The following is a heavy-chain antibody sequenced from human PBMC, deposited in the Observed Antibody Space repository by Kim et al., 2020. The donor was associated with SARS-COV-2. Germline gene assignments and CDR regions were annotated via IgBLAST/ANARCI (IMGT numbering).Heavy chain of an antibody. Sequence: KDSADTVKSHFTLARDNSKNTLYQQMNSLGADDTAVYYCARTPSYYYGMDVWGQGTTVTVSS. V-gene: IGHV3-33*01. CDR3: ARTPSYYYGMDV. J-gene: IGHJ6*02. CDR2: K.